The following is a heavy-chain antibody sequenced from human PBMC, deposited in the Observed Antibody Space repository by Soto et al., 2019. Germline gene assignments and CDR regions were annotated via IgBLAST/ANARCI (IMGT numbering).Heavy chain of an antibody. Sequence: SVKVSCKASGGTFSSYAISWVRQAPGQGLEWMGGIIPIFGTANYAQKFQGRVTITADESTSTAYMELSSLRSEDTAVYYCARVRKWELLGYYGMDVWGQGTTVTVYS. CDR3: ARVRKWELLGYYGMDV. V-gene: IGHV1-69*13. J-gene: IGHJ6*02. D-gene: IGHD1-26*01. CDR1: GGTFSSYA. CDR2: IIPIFGTA.